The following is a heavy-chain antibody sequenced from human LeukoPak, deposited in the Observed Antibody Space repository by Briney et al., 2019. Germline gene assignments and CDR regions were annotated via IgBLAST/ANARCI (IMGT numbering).Heavy chain of an antibody. CDR1: GGSISSSSYY. CDR3: ARHRIPAALASAFDY. J-gene: IGHJ4*02. D-gene: IGHD2-2*01. Sequence: SETLSLTCTVSGGSISSSSYYWDWIRQPPGKGLEWIGAIYYSGNTNYNPSLKSRVTISVDTSKNQFSLKLSSVTAADTAVYYCARHRIPAALASAFDYRGQGTLVTVSS. CDR2: IYYSGNT. V-gene: IGHV4-39*01.